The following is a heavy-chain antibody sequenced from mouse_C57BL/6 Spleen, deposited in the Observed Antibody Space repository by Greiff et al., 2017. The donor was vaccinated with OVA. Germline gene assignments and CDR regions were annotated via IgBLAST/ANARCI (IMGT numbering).Heavy chain of an antibody. CDR3: ARPVSLYYSNYDFDY. CDR2: IDPSDSYT. D-gene: IGHD2-5*01. CDR1: GYTFTSYW. J-gene: IGHJ2*01. Sequence: QVQLQQPGAELVRPGTSVKLSCKASGYTFTSYWMHWVKQRPGQGLEWIGVIDPSDSYTNYNQKFKGKATLTVDTSSSTAYMQLSSLTSEDSAVYYCARPVSLYYSNYDFDYWGQGTTLTVSS. V-gene: IGHV1-59*01.